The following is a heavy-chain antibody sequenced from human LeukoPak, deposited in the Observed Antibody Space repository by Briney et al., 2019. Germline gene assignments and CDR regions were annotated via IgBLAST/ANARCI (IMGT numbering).Heavy chain of an antibody. CDR3: ARDHHYDSSGFDSAFDI. J-gene: IGHJ3*02. V-gene: IGHV3-30-3*01. D-gene: IGHD3-22*01. Sequence: GGSLRLSCAASGFTFSGYAMHWVRQAPGKGLEWVAVISFDGTNKYYADPVKGRFTISRDNSKNTVYLQMNSLRVEDTALYYCARDHHYDSSGFDSAFDIWGQGTMVTVSS. CDR1: GFTFSGYA. CDR2: ISFDGTNK.